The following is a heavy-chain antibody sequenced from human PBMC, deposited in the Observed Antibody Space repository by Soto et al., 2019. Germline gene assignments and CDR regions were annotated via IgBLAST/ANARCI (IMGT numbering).Heavy chain of an antibody. CDR3: ASQSINMVRGVIVVWFDT. Sequence: SSETLSLTCTVSGGSISSSSYYWGWIRQPPGKGLEWIGSIYYSGSTYYNPSLKSRVTISVDTSKNQFSLKLSSVTAADTAVYYCASQSINMVRGVIVVWFDTWGQGTLVTVSS. V-gene: IGHV4-39*01. CDR1: GGSISSSSYY. J-gene: IGHJ5*02. CDR2: IYYSGST. D-gene: IGHD3-10*01.